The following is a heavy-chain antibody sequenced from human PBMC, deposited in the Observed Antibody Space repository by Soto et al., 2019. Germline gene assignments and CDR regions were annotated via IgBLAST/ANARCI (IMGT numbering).Heavy chain of an antibody. D-gene: IGHD2-2*01. Sequence: SVKVSCKASGGTFSSYAISWVRQAPGQGLEWMGGIIPIFGTANYAQKFQGRVTITADESTSTAYMELSSLRSEDTAVYYCARGVRYCISTSCPVGFDYWGQGTLVTVSS. CDR3: ARGVRYCISTSCPVGFDY. V-gene: IGHV1-69*13. CDR2: IIPIFGTA. J-gene: IGHJ4*02. CDR1: GGTFSSYA.